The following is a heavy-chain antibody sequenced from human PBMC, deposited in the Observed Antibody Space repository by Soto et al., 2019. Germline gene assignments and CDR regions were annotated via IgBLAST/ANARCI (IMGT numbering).Heavy chain of an antibody. Sequence: EVQLLESGGGLVQPGGSLRLSCAASGFTFSSYAMSWVRQAPGKGLEWVSAISGSGGSTYYSDSVKGRFTISRDNSKNTLYLQMNSLRAEDTAVYYCAKTPPTVTTFSWYYYYYMDVWGKGTTVTVSS. D-gene: IGHD4-4*01. J-gene: IGHJ6*03. V-gene: IGHV3-23*01. CDR2: ISGSGGST. CDR3: AKTPPTVTTFSWYYYYYMDV. CDR1: GFTFSSYA.